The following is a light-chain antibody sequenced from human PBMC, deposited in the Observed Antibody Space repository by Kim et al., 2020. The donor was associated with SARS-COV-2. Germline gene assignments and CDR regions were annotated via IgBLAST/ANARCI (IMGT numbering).Light chain of an antibody. Sequence: RITNAVTGSRSTSEAVHDVHGHQQLPGTAPKLLIYGNTNRPSGVPDRFSGSKSGTSASLAISGLQAEDEADYFCQSYDSSLGGVVFGGGTQLTVL. CDR1: RSTSEAVHD. CDR3: QSYDSSLGGVV. V-gene: IGLV1-40*01. J-gene: IGLJ2*01. CDR2: GNT.